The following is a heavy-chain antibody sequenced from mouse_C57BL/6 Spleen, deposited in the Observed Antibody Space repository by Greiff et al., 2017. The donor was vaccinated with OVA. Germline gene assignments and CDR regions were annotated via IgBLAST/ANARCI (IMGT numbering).Heavy chain of an antibody. J-gene: IGHJ3*01. CDR3: AREGDSSGGFAY. Sequence: EVQLQQSGPVLVKPGASVKMSCKASGYTFTDYYMNWVKQSHGKSLEWIGVINPYNGGTSYNQKFKGKATLTVDKSSSTAYMELNSLTSEDSAVYYCAREGDSSGGFAYWGQGTLVTVSA. CDR2: INPYNGGT. D-gene: IGHD3-2*02. CDR1: GYTFTDYY. V-gene: IGHV1-19*01.